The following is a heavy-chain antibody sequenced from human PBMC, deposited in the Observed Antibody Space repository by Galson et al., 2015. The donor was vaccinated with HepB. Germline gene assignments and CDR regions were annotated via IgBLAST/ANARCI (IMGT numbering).Heavy chain of an antibody. CDR2: ISHDGSYK. CDR3: AKADSGNHRYFYYGMDV. D-gene: IGHD1-26*01. CDR1: GFIFRTYG. V-gene: IGHV3-30*18. Sequence: SLRLSCAASGFIFRTYGMHWVRQPPGKGLEWVAIISHDGSYKEFADSVKGRFTISRNNSKNTLYLQMNSLRAEDTAVYYCAKADSGNHRYFYYGMDVWGQGATVTVSS. J-gene: IGHJ6*02.